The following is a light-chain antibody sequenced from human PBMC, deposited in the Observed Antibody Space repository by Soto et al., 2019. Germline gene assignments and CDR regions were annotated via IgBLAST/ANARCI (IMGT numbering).Light chain of an antibody. Sequence: EIVLMQSPGTLSLSPGGRATLSCRASQTISSSYLAWYQQKPGQAPRLLIYGASNRATGIPDRFSGSGSGTDFTLTISRLEPEDFAVYYCQQYVSSHRTFGQGTKVEI. CDR2: GAS. CDR3: QQYVSSHRT. J-gene: IGKJ1*01. V-gene: IGKV3-20*01. CDR1: QTISSSY.